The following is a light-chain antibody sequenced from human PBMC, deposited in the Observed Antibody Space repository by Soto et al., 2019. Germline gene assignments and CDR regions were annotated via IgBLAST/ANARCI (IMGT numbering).Light chain of an antibody. V-gene: IGKV3-11*01. CDR1: QSVSSS. CDR2: DAS. CDR3: QQRSNWPPEVT. Sequence: EIVLTQSPDTLSLSPGERATLSCRASQSVSSSLAWYQQKPGQAPRLLIYDASNRATGIPARFSGSGSGTDFTLTIGSLEPEDFAVYYCQQRSNWPPEVTFGPGTKVDIK. J-gene: IGKJ3*01.